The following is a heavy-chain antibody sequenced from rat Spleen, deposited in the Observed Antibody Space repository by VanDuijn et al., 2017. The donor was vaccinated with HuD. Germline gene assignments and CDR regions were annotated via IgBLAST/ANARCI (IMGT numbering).Heavy chain of an antibody. V-gene: IGHV5S10*01. J-gene: IGHJ2*01. D-gene: IGHD1-4*01. CDR2: ISYDGSST. Sequence: EVQLVESGGGLVQPGNSLKLSCAASGFTFSDYAMAWVRQSPKKGLEWVATISYDGSSTYYRDSVRGRFTISRDNAKSALYLQMDSLRSEDTATYYCTTSYPGIKRDWGQGVMVTVSS. CDR3: TTSYPGIKRD. CDR1: GFTFSDYA.